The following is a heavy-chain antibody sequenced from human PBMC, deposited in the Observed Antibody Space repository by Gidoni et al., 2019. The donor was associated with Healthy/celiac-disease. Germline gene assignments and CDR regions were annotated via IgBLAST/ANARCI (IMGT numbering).Heavy chain of an antibody. CDR3: ARNKRWLQRGWFDP. V-gene: IGHV4-34*01. Sequence: QVQLQQWGAGLLKPSETLSLTCAVYGGSFSGYYWCWIRQPPGKGLEWIGEINHSGSTNYNPSLKSRVTISVDTSKNQFSLKLSSVTAADTAVYYCARNKRWLQRGWFDPWGQGTLVTVSS. CDR2: INHSGST. D-gene: IGHD5-12*01. J-gene: IGHJ5*02. CDR1: GGSFSGYY.